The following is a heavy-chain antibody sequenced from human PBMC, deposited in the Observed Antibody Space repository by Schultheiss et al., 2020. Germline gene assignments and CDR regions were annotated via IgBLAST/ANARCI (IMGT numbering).Heavy chain of an antibody. J-gene: IGHJ4*02. D-gene: IGHD6-19*01. CDR2: IYYSGIT. Sequence: SETLSLTCTVSGGSISSSSYYWSWIRQPPGKGLEWIGYIYYSGITYYNPSLKSRVTISVDTSKNQFSLKLSSVTAADTAVYYCAREGNSSGWYNFDYWGQGTLVTVSS. CDR1: GGSISSSSYY. V-gene: IGHV4-61*01. CDR3: AREGNSSGWYNFDY.